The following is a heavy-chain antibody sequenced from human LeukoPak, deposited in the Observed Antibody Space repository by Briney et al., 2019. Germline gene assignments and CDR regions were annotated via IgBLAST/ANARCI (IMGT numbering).Heavy chain of an antibody. Sequence: ASVKVSCKASGYTFTKYGISWVRQAPGQGLEWMGWISAYNGNTNFAQKLQGRVTMTTDRSTSTAYMELRSLRSDDTAMYYCARGRYRSSPPDCWGQGTLVTVSS. V-gene: IGHV1-18*04. CDR2: ISAYNGNT. D-gene: IGHD6-13*01. J-gene: IGHJ4*02. CDR1: GYTFTKYG. CDR3: ARGRYRSSPPDC.